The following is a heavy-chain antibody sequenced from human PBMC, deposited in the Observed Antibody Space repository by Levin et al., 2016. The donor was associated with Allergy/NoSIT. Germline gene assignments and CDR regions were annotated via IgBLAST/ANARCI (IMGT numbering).Heavy chain of an antibody. CDR3: AKDQRVSSWQGVYNWFDP. CDR1: GFTFSSYA. V-gene: IGHV3-23*01. Sequence: GESLKISCAASGFTFSSYAMSWVRQAPGKGLEWVSAISGSGGSTYYADSVKGRFTISRDNSKNTLYLQMNSLRAEDTAVYYCAKDQRVSSWQGVYNWFDPWGQGTLVTVSS. D-gene: IGHD6-13*01. CDR2: ISGSGGST. J-gene: IGHJ5*02.